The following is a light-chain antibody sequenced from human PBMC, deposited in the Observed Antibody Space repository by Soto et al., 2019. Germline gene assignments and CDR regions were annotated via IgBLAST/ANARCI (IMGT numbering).Light chain of an antibody. J-gene: IGKJ4*01. CDR1: QSLSSSY. CDR3: QQYDGSPT. Sequence: IVVTQSPCTLSLSPGERATLSCRASQSLSSSYLAWYQQKPGQAPSLLIYGASSRATGIPDRFSGSGSGTDFTLTISGLEPEDFAVYSCQQYDGSPTFAGGTKVDI. CDR2: GAS. V-gene: IGKV3-20*01.